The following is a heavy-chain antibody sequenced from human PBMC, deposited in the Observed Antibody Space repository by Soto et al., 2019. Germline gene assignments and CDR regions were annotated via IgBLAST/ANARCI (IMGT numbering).Heavy chain of an antibody. V-gene: IGHV4-59*08. D-gene: IGHD3-22*01. CDR3: ARTLLIGADAFDI. CDR2: IYYSGST. J-gene: IGHJ3*02. Sequence: PGKGLEWIGYIYYSGSTNYNPSLKSRVTIAVDTAKNQFSLKLGSVTAADTAVYYCARTLLIGADAFDIWGQGTIVTVSS.